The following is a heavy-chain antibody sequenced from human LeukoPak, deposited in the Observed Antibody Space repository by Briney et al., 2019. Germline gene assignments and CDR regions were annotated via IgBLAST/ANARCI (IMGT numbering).Heavy chain of an antibody. V-gene: IGHV1-2*02. CDR1: GYTFTGYY. CDR2: INPNSGGT. CDR3: ARDRGIVATIGFDY. Sequence: ASVKVSCKASGYTFTGYYMHWVRQAPGQGLEWMGWINPNSGGTNYAQKFQGRVTMTTDTSTSTAYMELRSLRSDDTAVYYCARDRGIVATIGFDYWGQGTLVTVSS. D-gene: IGHD5-12*01. J-gene: IGHJ4*02.